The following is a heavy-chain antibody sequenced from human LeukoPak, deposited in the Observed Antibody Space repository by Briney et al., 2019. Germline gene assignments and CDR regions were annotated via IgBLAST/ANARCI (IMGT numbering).Heavy chain of an antibody. J-gene: IGHJ4*02. Sequence: PGGSLRLSCTVSGFTVSSNSMSWVGQAPGKGLEGVSFIYSDNTHYSDSVKGRFTISRDNSKNTLYLQMNSLRAEDTAVYYCARRAGAYSHPYHYWGQGTLVTVSS. CDR2: IYSDNT. CDR3: ARRAGAYSHPYHY. V-gene: IGHV3-53*01. CDR1: GFTVSSNS. D-gene: IGHD4/OR15-4a*01.